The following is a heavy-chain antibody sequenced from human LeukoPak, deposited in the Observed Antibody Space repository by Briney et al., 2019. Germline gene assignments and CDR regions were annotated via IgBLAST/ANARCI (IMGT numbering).Heavy chain of an antibody. CDR2: IIPIFGTA. D-gene: IGHD4/OR15-4a*01. V-gene: IGHV1-69*06. J-gene: IGHJ4*02. Sequence: SVKVSCKASGGTFSSYAISWVRQAPGQGLEWMGRIIPIFGTANYAQKFQGRVTITADKSTSTAYMELSSLRSEDTAVYYCARKELLLTRSSPFGYWGKGSLVTVSS. CDR3: ARKELLLTRSSPFGY. CDR1: GGTFSSYA.